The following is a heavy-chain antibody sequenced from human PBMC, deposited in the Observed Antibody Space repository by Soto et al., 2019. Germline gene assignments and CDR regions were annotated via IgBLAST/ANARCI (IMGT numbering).Heavy chain of an antibody. CDR3: ARGGSLNWYFDL. D-gene: IGHD1-26*01. Sequence: EVQLVESGGGLVQPGGSLRLSCAASGFTFSSYWMHWVRQAPGKGLVWVSRINSDGSSTSYADSVKGRFTIPRDNAKNTLYLQMNSLRAEDTTVYYCARGGSLNWYFDLWGRGTLVTVSS. V-gene: IGHV3-74*01. J-gene: IGHJ2*01. CDR2: INSDGSST. CDR1: GFTFSSYW.